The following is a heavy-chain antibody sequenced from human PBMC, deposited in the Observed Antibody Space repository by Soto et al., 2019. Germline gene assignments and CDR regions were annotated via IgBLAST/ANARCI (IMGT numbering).Heavy chain of an antibody. D-gene: IGHD2-15*01. V-gene: IGHV1-18*01. Sequence: ASVKVSCKASGYTFTSYGISWVRQAPGQGLEWMGWISAYNGNTNYAQKLQGRVTMTTDTSTSTAYMELRSLRSDDTAVYYCARGGCSGGSCYLFGAFDIWGQGTMVTVPS. CDR1: GYTFTSYG. J-gene: IGHJ3*02. CDR3: ARGGCSGGSCYLFGAFDI. CDR2: ISAYNGNT.